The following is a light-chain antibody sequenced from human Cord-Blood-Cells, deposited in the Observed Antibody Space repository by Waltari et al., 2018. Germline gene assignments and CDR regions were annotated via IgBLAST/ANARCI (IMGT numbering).Light chain of an antibody. CDR3: CSYAGSSTYV. V-gene: IGLV2-23*01. J-gene: IGLJ1*01. Sequence: QSALTQPASVSGSPGQSITISCTGTSSDVGSYNLVSWYQQHPVKAPKLMIYEGSKXXXXXXXRXXXXXXXXXXXXXISGLQAEDEADYYCCSYAGSSTYVFGTGTKVTVL. CDR1: SSDVGSYNL. CDR2: EGS.